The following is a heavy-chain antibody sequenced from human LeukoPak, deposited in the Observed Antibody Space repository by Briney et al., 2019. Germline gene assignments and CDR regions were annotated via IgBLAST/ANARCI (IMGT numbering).Heavy chain of an antibody. CDR2: INPNSGGT. CDR1: GYTFTGYY. Sequence: GLVKVSCKASGYTFTGYYMHWVRQAPGQGLEWMGWINPNSGGTNYAQKLQGRVTMTRDTSISTAYMELSRLRSDDTAVYYCARDGGSIVPWFDPWGQGTLVTVSS. CDR3: ARDGGSIVPWFDP. V-gene: IGHV1-2*02. D-gene: IGHD3-10*01. J-gene: IGHJ5*02.